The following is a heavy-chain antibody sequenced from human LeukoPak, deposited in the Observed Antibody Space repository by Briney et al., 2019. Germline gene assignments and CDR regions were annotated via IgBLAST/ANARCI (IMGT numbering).Heavy chain of an antibody. V-gene: IGHV4-34*01. CDR2: INHSGST. CDR3: ARTGYYYDSSGYFIFDY. CDR1: GGSFSGYY. J-gene: IGHJ4*02. D-gene: IGHD3-22*01. Sequence: SETLSLTCAVYGGSFSGYYWSWIRQPPGKGLEWIGEINHSGSTNYDPSLKSRVTISVDTSKNQFSLKLSSVTAADTAVYYCARTGYYYDSSGYFIFDYWGQGTLVTVSS.